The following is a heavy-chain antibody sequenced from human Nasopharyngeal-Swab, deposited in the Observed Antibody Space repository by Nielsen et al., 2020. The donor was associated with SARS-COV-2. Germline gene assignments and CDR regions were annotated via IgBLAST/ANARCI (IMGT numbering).Heavy chain of an antibody. CDR2: INTDGTST. D-gene: IGHD6-13*01. J-gene: IGHJ4*02. CDR3: AKDGSSSPTY. V-gene: IGHV3-74*01. CDR1: GFTFSSYW. Sequence: GALRLSCAASGFTFSSYWMHWVRQAPGKGLVWVSRINTDGTSTSYADSVKGRLTIARDNAKNTLYLRMNSLRAEDTAVYYCAKDGSSSPTYWGQGTLVTVSS.